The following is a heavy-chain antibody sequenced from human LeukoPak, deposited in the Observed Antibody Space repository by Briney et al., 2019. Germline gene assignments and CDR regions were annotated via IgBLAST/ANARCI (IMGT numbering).Heavy chain of an antibody. D-gene: IGHD1-26*01. Sequence: GASEKVSCKAYGYTFTSYYMHWVRQAPGQGLEWMGIINPSGGSTSYAQKFQGRVTMTRDTSTSTVYMELSSLRSEDTAVYYCARDMGSGSLHYWGQGTLVTVSS. CDR2: INPSGGST. V-gene: IGHV1-46*01. CDR1: GYTFTSYY. J-gene: IGHJ4*02. CDR3: ARDMGSGSLHY.